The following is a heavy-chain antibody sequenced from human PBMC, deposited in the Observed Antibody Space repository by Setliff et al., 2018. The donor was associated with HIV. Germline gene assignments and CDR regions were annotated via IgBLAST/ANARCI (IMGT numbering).Heavy chain of an antibody. J-gene: IGHJ4*02. CDR3: AKFFGGYGDYMGFDY. CDR2: IKSKTDGGTT. D-gene: IGHD4-17*01. CDR1: GFTFSNAW. Sequence: NPGGSLRLSCAASGFTFSNAWMSWVRQAPGKGLEWVGRIKSKTDGGTTDYAAPVKGRFTISRDNSKNTLYLQMNSLRAEDTAVYYCAKFFGGYGDYMGFDYWGQGTLVTVSS. V-gene: IGHV3-15*01.